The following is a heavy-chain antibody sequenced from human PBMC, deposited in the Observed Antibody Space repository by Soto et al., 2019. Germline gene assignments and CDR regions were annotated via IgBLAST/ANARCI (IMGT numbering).Heavy chain of an antibody. V-gene: IGHV1-2*04. J-gene: IGHJ3*02. CDR1: GYTFTGYY. CDR3: ARAPYPIRHYYDSSGRCDAFDI. CDR2: INPNSGGT. Sequence: GASVKVSCKASGYTFTGYYMHWVRQAPGQGLEWMGWINPNSGGTNYAQKFQGWVTMTRDTSISTAYMELSRLRSDDTAVYYCARAPYPIRHYYDSSGRCDAFDIWGQGTMVTVSS. D-gene: IGHD3-22*01.